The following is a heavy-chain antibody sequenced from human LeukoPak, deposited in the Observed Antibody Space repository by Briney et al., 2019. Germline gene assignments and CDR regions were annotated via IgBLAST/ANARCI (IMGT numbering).Heavy chain of an antibody. J-gene: IGHJ6*02. Sequence: SETLSLTCTVSGGSISSYYWSWIRQPAGKGLEWIGRIYTSGSTNYNPSLKSRVTMSVDTSKNQFSLKLSSVTAADTAVYYCARDLVVPAAISYYHYGMDVWGQGTTVTVSS. V-gene: IGHV4-4*07. CDR3: ARDLVVPAAISYYHYGMDV. D-gene: IGHD2-2*01. CDR2: IYTSGST. CDR1: GGSISSYY.